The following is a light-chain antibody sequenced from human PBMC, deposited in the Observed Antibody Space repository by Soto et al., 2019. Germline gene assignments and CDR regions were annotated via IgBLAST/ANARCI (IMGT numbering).Light chain of an antibody. Sequence: QSVLTQPASVSGSPGKSITISCTGTSSDVGAYDYVSWYQQHPGKAPKFMLYEVSNRPSGLSNRFSGSKSGNTASLTISGLQAEDEADYYCSSYTTSNTWVFGGGTKLTVL. CDR2: EVS. V-gene: IGLV2-14*01. J-gene: IGLJ3*02. CDR3: SSYTTSNTWV. CDR1: SSDVGAYDY.